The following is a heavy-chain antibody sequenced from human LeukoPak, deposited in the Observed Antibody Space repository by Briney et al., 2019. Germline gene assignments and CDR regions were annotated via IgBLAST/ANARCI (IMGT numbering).Heavy chain of an antibody. Sequence: GGSLRLSCAASGFTFNSYNMNWVRQAPGKGLEWVSSISSSSSYIYYADPVKGRFTISRDNAKNSLYLQMNSLRAEDTAVYYCARDLRALDAFDIWGQGTMVTVSS. CDR2: ISSSSSYI. J-gene: IGHJ3*02. CDR1: GFTFNSYN. CDR3: ARDLRALDAFDI. V-gene: IGHV3-21*01.